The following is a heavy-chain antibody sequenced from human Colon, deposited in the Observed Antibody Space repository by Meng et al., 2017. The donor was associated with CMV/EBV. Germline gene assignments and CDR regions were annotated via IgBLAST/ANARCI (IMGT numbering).Heavy chain of an antibody. D-gene: IGHD6-19*01. CDR1: GFTFSSYW. CDR3: VRACCRAGTPDY. J-gene: IGHJ4*02. V-gene: IGHV3-74*01. CDR2: INSDGSST. Sequence: SCAASGFTFSSYWMHWVRQAPGKGLVWVSRINSDGSSTSYADSVKGRFTISRDNAKNTLYLQMNSLRAEDTAVYYCVRACCRAGTPDYWGQGTLVTVSS.